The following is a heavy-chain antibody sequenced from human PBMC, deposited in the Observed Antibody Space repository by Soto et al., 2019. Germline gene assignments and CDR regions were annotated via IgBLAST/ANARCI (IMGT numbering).Heavy chain of an antibody. CDR2: ITVGSSHI. CDR3: SRSPEVGVRGAY. V-gene: IGHV3-21*01. J-gene: IGHJ4*02. CDR1: GFPFSAYN. Sequence: PGGSLRLSCTGSGFPFSAYNINWVRQAPGKGLEWVSSITVGSSHIYQPNSMKGRFTISRDDAKNSVYLRIDSLRDEDTALYYCSRSPEVGVRGAYWGQGTLVTVSS. D-gene: IGHD3-16*01.